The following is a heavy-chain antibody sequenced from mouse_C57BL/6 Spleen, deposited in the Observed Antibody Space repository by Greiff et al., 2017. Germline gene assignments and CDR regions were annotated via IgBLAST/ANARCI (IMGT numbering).Heavy chain of an antibody. J-gene: IGHJ3*01. CDR2: INPNNGGT. CDR1: GYTFTDYN. Sequence: VQLQQSGPELVKPGASVKIPCKASGYTFTDYNMDWVKQSHGKSLEWIGDINPNNGGTIYNQKFKGKATLTVDKSSSTAYMELRILTSEVTAVYFCARGGIRGFAYWGQGTLVTVSA. V-gene: IGHV1-18*01. CDR3: ARGGIRGFAY.